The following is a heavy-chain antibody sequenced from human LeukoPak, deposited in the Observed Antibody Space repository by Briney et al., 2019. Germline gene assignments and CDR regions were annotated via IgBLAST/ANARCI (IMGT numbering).Heavy chain of an antibody. V-gene: IGHV4-4*07. J-gene: IGHJ4*02. CDR3: AREFNSSTWRPLDF. Sequence: KPSETLSLTCTVSGGSISSYYWSWIRQPAGKGLQWIGRIFTSGSTNYNPSLRSRVTMSVDTSKNQFSLKLTSVNAADTAVYYCAREFNSSTWRPLDFWGQGYLVTVSS. CDR2: IFTSGST. D-gene: IGHD6-13*01. CDR1: GGSISSYY.